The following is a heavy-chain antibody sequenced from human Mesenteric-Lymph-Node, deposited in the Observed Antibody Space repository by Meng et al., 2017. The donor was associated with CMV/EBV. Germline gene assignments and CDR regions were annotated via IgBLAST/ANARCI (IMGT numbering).Heavy chain of an antibody. Sequence: LSLTCAASGFTFRSYAMSWVRQAPGKGLDWVAGISGSGSTTKYAASVEGRFTISRDNSKDTLFLQMNSLRVEDTALYYCAKDMWEYQLPDGSWGQGTLVTVSS. CDR1: GFTFRSYA. V-gene: IGHV3-23*01. CDR3: AKDMWEYQLPDGS. CDR2: ISGSGSTT. J-gene: IGHJ5*02. D-gene: IGHD2-2*01.